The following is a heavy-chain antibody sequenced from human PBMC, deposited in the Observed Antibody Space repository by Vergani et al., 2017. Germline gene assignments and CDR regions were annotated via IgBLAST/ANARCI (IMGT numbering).Heavy chain of an antibody. D-gene: IGHD3-10*01. CDR1: GGTFSSYA. Sequence: QVQLVQSGAEVKKPGSSVKVSCKASGGTFSSYAISWVRQAPGQGLEWMVRIIPIFGTANYAQKFQGRVTITADESTSTAYMELSSLRSEDTAVYYCARDPLRGVSGRVLQVDYWGQGTLVTVSS. J-gene: IGHJ4*02. CDR2: IIPIFGTA. V-gene: IGHV1-69*18. CDR3: ARDPLRGVSGRVLQVDY.